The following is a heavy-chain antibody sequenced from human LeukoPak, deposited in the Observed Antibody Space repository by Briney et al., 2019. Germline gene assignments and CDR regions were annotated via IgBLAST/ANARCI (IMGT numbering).Heavy chain of an antibody. Sequence: GGSLRLSCAASGFTFSSYAMHWVRQAPGKGLEWVSAISGSGGSTYYADSVKGRFTISRDNSKNTLYLQMNSLRAEDTAVYYCAKSPKSYGDYVSSVYWGQGTLVTVSS. J-gene: IGHJ4*02. CDR2: ISGSGGST. D-gene: IGHD4-17*01. CDR3: AKSPKSYGDYVSSVY. V-gene: IGHV3-23*01. CDR1: GFTFSSYA.